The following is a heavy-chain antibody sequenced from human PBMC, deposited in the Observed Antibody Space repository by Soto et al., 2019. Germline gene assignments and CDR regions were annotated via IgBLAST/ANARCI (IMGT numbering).Heavy chain of an antibody. V-gene: IGHV3-74*01. D-gene: IGHD2-21*02. CDR3: ARESGDWPLNWFDP. Sequence: GGSLRLSCAASGFNFSNHWMHWVRQRPGEGLVWVSRITSDGKSKAYAESVKGRFAISRDNARNTLYLQMNGLTAEDTAVYYCARESGDWPLNWFDPWGLGTLVTVSS. CDR1: GFNFSNHW. J-gene: IGHJ5*02. CDR2: ITSDGKSK.